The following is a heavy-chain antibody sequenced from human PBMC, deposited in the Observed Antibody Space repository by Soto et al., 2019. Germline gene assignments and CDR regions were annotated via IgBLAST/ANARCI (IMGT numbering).Heavy chain of an antibody. Sequence: GGSLRLSCAASGFTFSSYSMNWVRRAPGKGLEWVSSISSSSYIYYADSVKGRFTISRDNAKNSLYLQMNSLRAEDTAVYYCARDLPTYYDFWSGYYNHYGMDVWGQGTTVTVSS. V-gene: IGHV3-21*01. J-gene: IGHJ6*02. CDR3: ARDLPTYYDFWSGYYNHYGMDV. CDR2: ISSSSYI. D-gene: IGHD3-3*01. CDR1: GFTFSSYS.